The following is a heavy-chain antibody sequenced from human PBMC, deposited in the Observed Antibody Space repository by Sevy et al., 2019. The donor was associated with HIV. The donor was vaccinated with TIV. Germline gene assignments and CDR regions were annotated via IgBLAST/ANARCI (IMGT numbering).Heavy chain of an antibody. CDR1: GYSLSKLS. J-gene: IGHJ5*02. V-gene: IGHV1-24*01. CDR3: ATVGLGYYGGSSYYQGDWFDP. Sequence: ASVKVSCKVFGYSLSKLSMHWVRQAPGKGLEWMGSLDPGNGEITYAQTLQGRVTMTEDTSTDTAYMELSSLTSEDTVTYYCATVGLGYYGGSSYYQGDWFDPWGQRTLVTVSS. CDR2: LDPGNGEI. D-gene: IGHD2-15*01.